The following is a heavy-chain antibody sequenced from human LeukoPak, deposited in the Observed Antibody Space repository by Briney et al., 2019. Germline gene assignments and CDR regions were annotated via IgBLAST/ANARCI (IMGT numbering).Heavy chain of an antibody. V-gene: IGHV3-21*01. CDR1: GFTFSTYN. D-gene: IGHD1-26*01. CDR2: ISGSSSYI. CDR3: AKGRGWEASYYYYYMDV. J-gene: IGHJ6*03. Sequence: PGGSLRLSCAASGFTFSTYNMNWVRQAPGKGLEWVSSISGSSSYIYYADSVKGRFTISRDSSKNTLYLQMNSLRAEDTAVYYCAKGRGWEASYYYYYMDVWGKGTTVTISS.